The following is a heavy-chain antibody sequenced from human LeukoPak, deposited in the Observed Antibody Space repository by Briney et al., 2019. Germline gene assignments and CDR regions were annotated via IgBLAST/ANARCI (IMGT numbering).Heavy chain of an antibody. CDR2: ISGSGGST. D-gene: IGHD3-10*01. V-gene: IGHV3-23*01. CDR3: AKGRVLWFGEFES. CDR1: GFTFSSYG. J-gene: IGHJ5*01. Sequence: GGSLRLSCAASGFTFSSYGMSWVRQAPGKGLEWVSAISGSGGSTYYADSVKGRFTISRDNAKNTLYLQMNSLRAEDTAVYYCAKGRVLWFGEFESWGQGTLVTVSS.